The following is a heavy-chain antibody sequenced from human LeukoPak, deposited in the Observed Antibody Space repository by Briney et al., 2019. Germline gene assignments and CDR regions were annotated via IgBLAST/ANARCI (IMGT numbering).Heavy chain of an antibody. D-gene: IGHD2-15*01. CDR3: AKVAVVAPRGAFDI. V-gene: IGHV3-30-3*01. CDR2: ISYDGSNK. CDR1: GFTFSSYA. Sequence: GGSLRLSCAASGFTFSSYAMHWVRQAPGKGLEWVAVISYDGSNKYYADSVKGRFTISRDNSKNTLYLQMNSLRAEDTAVYYCAKVAVVAPRGAFDIWGQGTMVTVSS. J-gene: IGHJ3*02.